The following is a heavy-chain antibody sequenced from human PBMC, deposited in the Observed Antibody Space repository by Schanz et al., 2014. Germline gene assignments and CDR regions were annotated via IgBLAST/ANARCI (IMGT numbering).Heavy chain of an antibody. CDR2: IIPILGIA. D-gene: IGHD5-18*01. Sequence: QVQLVQSGAEVKKPGASVKVSCKASGYTFTSYGISWVRQAPGQGLEWMGRIIPILGIANYAQNFQGRVTITADTFTSTAYMELRSLRSDDTALYYCTRGGYSYALSAFDIWGQGTMVTVSS. CDR1: GYTFTSYG. CDR3: TRGGYSYALSAFDI. V-gene: IGHV1-69*04. J-gene: IGHJ3*02.